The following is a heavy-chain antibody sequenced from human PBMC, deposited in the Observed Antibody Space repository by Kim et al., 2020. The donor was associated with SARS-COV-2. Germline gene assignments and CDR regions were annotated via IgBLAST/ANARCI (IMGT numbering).Heavy chain of an antibody. Sequence: SETLSLTCTVSGCSISSYYWSWIRQPPGKGLEWIGYIYYSGSTNYNPSLKSRVTISVDTSKNQFSLKLSSVTAADTAVYYCARGVAGGSGSYYDNWFDP. D-gene: IGHD3-10*01. J-gene: IGHJ5*02. V-gene: IGHV4-59*01. CDR3: ARGVAGGSGSYYDNWFDP. CDR2: IYYSGST. CDR1: GCSISSYY.